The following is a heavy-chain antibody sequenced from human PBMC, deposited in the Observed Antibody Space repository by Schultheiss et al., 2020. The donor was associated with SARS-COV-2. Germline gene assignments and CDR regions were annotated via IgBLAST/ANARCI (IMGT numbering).Heavy chain of an antibody. V-gene: IGHV3-11*04. CDR3: ANGGNSGWAWFDP. Sequence: LSLTCTVSGGSIRSSTYYWGWIRQPPGKGLEWVSYIGSGCDTRHYADSVKGRFTISRDSDKNTLYLQINSLRADDTAVYYCANGGNSGWAWFDPWGQGTLVTVSS. CDR2: IGSGCDTR. J-gene: IGHJ5*02. D-gene: IGHD4-23*01. CDR1: GGSIRSSTYY.